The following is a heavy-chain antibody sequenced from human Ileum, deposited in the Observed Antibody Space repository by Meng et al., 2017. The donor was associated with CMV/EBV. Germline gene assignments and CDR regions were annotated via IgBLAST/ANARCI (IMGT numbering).Heavy chain of an antibody. V-gene: IGHV3-7*01. CDR2: IKQDGSAT. Sequence: GGFLRLSCAVSGFIYSNIWMSWVPQSPGMGVEWVANIKQDGSATYYADSVKGRCTISRDNAKNSLYLQMNNLRADDTAFYYCVREDIVVFDYWGQGTLVTVSS. J-gene: IGHJ4*02. CDR3: VREDIVVFDY. CDR1: GFIYSNIW. D-gene: IGHD2-15*01.